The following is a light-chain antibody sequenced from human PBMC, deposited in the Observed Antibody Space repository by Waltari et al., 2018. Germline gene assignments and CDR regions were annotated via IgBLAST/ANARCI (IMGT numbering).Light chain of an antibody. CDR3: QQYNNWRT. CDR1: QSISRN. V-gene: IGKV3-15*01. J-gene: IGKJ2*01. CDR2: GAS. Sequence: EVLMTQSPATLPVSPGERATLSCRASQSISRNLAWYQQKPGHAPRLLIYGASTRATGIPARFSGSGSGTEFTLTISSLQSEDFAVYYCQQYNNWRTFGQGTKLEIK.